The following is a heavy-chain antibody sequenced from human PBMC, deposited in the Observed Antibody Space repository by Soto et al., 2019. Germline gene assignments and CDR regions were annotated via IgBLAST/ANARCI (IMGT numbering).Heavy chain of an antibody. J-gene: IGHJ4*02. CDR3: ARGGLTTAPPLT. V-gene: IGHV4-34*01. D-gene: IGHD4-17*01. CDR1: GGSFSGYY. CDR2: TNRSGST. Sequence: QMQLQQWGAGLLKPSETLSLTCAVYGGSFSGYYYDWIRQPPGKGREWIGETNRSGSTNYNPSLKSRVTISVDTSKNRFSLTLSAVTATDTAIYYCARGGLTTAPPLTWGQGTLVTVSS.